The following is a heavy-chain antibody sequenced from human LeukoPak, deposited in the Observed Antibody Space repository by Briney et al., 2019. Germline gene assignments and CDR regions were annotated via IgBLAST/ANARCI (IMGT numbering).Heavy chain of an antibody. CDR1: GFTFSSYE. V-gene: IGHV3-48*03. CDR3: ARVLAAAGWD. D-gene: IGHD6-13*01. J-gene: IGHJ4*02. CDR2: ISSSGNTI. Sequence: GGSLRLSCAASGFTFSSYEMNCVRQAPGKGLEGGSFISSSGNTIYYADSVKGRFIISRDNAKNSLYLQMNSLRVEDTAIYYCARVLAAAGWDWGQGTPVTVSS.